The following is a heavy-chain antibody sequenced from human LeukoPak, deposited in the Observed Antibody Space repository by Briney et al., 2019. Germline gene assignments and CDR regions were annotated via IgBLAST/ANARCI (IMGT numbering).Heavy chain of an antibody. V-gene: IGHV1-46*01. Sequence: ASVKVSCKASGYTFTSYYMHWVRQAPGQGREWMGIINPSGGSTSYARKFQGRVTMTRDTSTSTVYMELSSLRSEDTAVYYCARAEAVAATQWGYWGQGTLVTVSS. CDR3: ARAEAVAATQWGY. D-gene: IGHD6-19*01. CDR2: INPSGGST. CDR1: GYTFTSYY. J-gene: IGHJ4*02.